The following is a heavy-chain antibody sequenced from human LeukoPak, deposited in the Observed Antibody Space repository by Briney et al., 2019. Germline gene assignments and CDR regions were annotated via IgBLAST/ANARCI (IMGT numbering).Heavy chain of an antibody. D-gene: IGHD3-10*01. CDR3: AQLRRIKVLREVLRIFAS. CDR1: GYSLSTSGLG. J-gene: IGHJ4*02. V-gene: IGHV2-5*02. Sequence: ESGPTLVNPTQTLTLTFTFSGYSLSTSGLGVGLIRQPPGKALDGLALFSGDDDKRYRPSLRSSVTIPKDTSKNQVVLTMTNMDPVDTATYYCAQLRRIKVLREVLRIFASWGQGTLVTVSS. CDR2: FSGDDDK.